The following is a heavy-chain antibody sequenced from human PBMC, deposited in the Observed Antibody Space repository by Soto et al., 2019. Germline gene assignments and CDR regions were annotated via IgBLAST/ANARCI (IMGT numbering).Heavy chain of an antibody. CDR1: GFIFSNYA. Sequence: GSLRLSCAASGFIFSNYAMSWVRQAPGKGLEWVALIRYDGGDIKYVDSVKGRFTISRDNSKNTLYLQMNNLRAEDTAVYYCVRESKLYDGDPSSAFNIWGQGTVVTVSS. CDR3: VRESKLYDGDPSSAFNI. J-gene: IGHJ3*02. D-gene: IGHD2-8*01. CDR2: IRYDGGDI. V-gene: IGHV3-33*08.